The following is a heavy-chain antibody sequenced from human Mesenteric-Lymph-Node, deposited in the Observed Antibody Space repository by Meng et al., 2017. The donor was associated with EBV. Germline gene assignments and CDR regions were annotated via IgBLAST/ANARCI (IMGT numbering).Heavy chain of an antibody. V-gene: IGHV3-23*04. CDR3: AKVRGISIVDY. Sequence: EVPLVESGGALVQPGGSLRLSCAASGFAFSAGAMTLVRQAPGKGLEWVSTLSGSGSGTYYADSVKGRFTISRDISKNTLSLQMNSLRVEDTAIYYCAKVRGISIVDYWGQGTLVTVSS. J-gene: IGHJ4*02. CDR2: LSGSGSGT. D-gene: IGHD2/OR15-2a*01. CDR1: GFAFSAGA.